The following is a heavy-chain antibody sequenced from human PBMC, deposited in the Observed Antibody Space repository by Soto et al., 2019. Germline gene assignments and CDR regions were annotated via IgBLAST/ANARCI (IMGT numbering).Heavy chain of an antibody. CDR2: IYYDGNT. J-gene: IGHJ4*02. D-gene: IGHD6-6*01. V-gene: IGHV4-39*02. CDR1: GGSITSSSHY. Sequence: SETLSLTCTVPGGSITSSSHYWGSIRQPPGKGLECIGNIYYDGNTYYNPSLKSRVTISLDTSKNHFSLRLNSVTAADTAVYYCARSSITPRLFMYPFDYWGQGTLVTVS. CDR3: ARSSITPRLFMYPFDY.